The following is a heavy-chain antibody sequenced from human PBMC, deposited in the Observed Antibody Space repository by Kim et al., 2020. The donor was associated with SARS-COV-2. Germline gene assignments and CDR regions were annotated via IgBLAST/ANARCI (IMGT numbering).Heavy chain of an antibody. J-gene: IGHJ4*02. CDR3: GRDWGSGFDY. Sequence: NEYSADSVKGRFAISRDNSKITLYLQMSSLRAEDTAVYYCGRDWGSGFDYWGQGTLVTVSS. CDR2: NE. D-gene: IGHD3-10*01. V-gene: IGHV3-30*09.